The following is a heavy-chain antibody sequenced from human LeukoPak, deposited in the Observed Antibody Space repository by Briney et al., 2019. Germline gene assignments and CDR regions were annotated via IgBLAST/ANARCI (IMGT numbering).Heavy chain of an antibody. D-gene: IGHD3-10*01. V-gene: IGHV1-46*01. CDR3: ARDGTTAYYYGSGSLSFDI. CDR1: GYTFTSYY. J-gene: IGHJ3*02. Sequence: ASVKVSCKASGYTFTSYYMHWVRQALGQGLEWMGIINPSGGSTSYAQKFQGRVTMTRDTSTSTVYMELSSLRSEDTAVYYCARDGTTAYYYGSGSLSFDIWGQGTMVTVSS. CDR2: INPSGGST.